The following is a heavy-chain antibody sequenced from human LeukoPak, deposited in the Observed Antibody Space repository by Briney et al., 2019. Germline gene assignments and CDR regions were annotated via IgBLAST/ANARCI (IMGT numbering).Heavy chain of an antibody. V-gene: IGHV1-8*01. CDR2: MNPNSGNT. D-gene: IGHD2-21*01. Sequence: GASVKASCKASGYTFTSYEVNWVRQATGQGLEWMGWMNPNSGNTGYAQKFQGRVTMTRNTSISTAYMELSSLTSEDTAVYYCARDSGEEIDGLDYWGQGTLVTISS. J-gene: IGHJ4*02. CDR1: GYTFTSYE. CDR3: ARDSGEEIDGLDY.